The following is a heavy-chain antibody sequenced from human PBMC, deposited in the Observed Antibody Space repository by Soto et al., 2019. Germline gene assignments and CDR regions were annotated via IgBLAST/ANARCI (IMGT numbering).Heavy chain of an antibody. CDR2: ISSGGEYT. CDR1: GFTFSSYS. V-gene: IGHV3-21*06. J-gene: IGHJ6*03. CDR3: ARDFKESQYYYYFIDV. Sequence: EVQLVESGGGLVKPGGSLRLSCVVSGFTFSSYSMNWVRQAPGKGLEWVSSISSGGEYTYYADSVKGRFTISRDNAKNSVYLQMNSLTAEDTALYYCARDFKESQYYYYFIDVWGKGTTVTVSS. D-gene: IGHD3-10*01.